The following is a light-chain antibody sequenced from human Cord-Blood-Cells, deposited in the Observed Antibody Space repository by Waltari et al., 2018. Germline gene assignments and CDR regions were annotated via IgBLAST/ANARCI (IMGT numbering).Light chain of an antibody. CDR2: GAS. J-gene: IGKJ1*01. CDR3: QQYNNWPRT. CDR1: QSVSRN. Sequence: EIVMTQSPANLSVYKGERATLSCRASQSVSRNLAWYQQKPGQAPRLLIYGASTRATGIPSLFRCSGSGTEFTLTISSLQSEDFAVYYCQQYNNWPRTFGQGTKVEIK. V-gene: IGKV3-15*01.